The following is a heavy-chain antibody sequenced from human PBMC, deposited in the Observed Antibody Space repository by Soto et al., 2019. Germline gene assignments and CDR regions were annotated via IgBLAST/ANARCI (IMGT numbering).Heavy chain of an antibody. CDR1: GGSISSYY. D-gene: IGHD4-4*01. Sequence: PSETLSLTCTVSGGSISSYYLSWIRQPPGKGLEWIGYIYYSGSTNYNPSLKSRVTISVDTSKNQFSLKLSSVTAADTAVYYCARHVRYSNQYNWFDPWGQGTLVTVSS. CDR2: IYYSGST. V-gene: IGHV4-59*08. J-gene: IGHJ5*02. CDR3: ARHVRYSNQYNWFDP.